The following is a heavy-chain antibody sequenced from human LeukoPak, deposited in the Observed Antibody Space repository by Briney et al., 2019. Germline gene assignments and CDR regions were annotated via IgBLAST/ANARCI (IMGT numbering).Heavy chain of an antibody. J-gene: IGHJ4*02. CDR1: GFPFSSYW. D-gene: IGHD5-24*01. Sequence: GGSLRLSCVAFGFPFSSYWMTWVRQAPGKGLEWVANIKQDGSKKSYVDSVKGRFTISRDNAKDSLYLQMNSLRAEDTAIYYCTRVGYIDEGIDYWGQGTLVTVSS. V-gene: IGHV3-7*04. CDR3: TRVGYIDEGIDY. CDR2: IKQDGSKK.